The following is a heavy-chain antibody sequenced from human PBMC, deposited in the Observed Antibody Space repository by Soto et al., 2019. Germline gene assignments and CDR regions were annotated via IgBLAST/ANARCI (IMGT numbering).Heavy chain of an antibody. D-gene: IGHD3-22*01. J-gene: IGHJ5*02. Sequence: PSETLSLTCAVSGGSISSGGYSWSWIRQPPGKGLEWIGYIYHSGSTYYNPSLKSRVTIPVDRSKNQFSLKLSSVTAADTAVYYCASRTDSSGFPNWFDPWGQGALVTVSS. CDR1: GGSISSGGYS. CDR2: IYHSGST. CDR3: ASRTDSSGFPNWFDP. V-gene: IGHV4-30-2*01.